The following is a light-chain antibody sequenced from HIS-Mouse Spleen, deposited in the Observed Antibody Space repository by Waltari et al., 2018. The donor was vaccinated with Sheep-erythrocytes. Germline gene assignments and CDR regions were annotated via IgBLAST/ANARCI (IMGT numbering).Light chain of an antibody. CDR2: KDS. J-gene: IGLJ2*01. CDR3: QSAASGSTYVV. CDR1: ALLDQE. V-gene: IGLV3-25*03. Sequence: SYELTQPPSVSVSPGQTARLTCPGEALLDQEAYWYQQKPGQGPVLVVCKDSERPSGIPERFSGSSSGTTVTLTISGVQAEDEADDYCQSAASGSTYVVFGGGTKLTVL.